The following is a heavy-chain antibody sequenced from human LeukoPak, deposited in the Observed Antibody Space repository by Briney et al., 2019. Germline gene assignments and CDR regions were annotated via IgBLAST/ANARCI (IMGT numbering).Heavy chain of an antibody. CDR2: MYSGGST. CDR1: GFTVSSRY. V-gene: IGHV3-66*01. Sequence: PGGSLRLSCAASGFTVSSRYMSWVRQAPGKGLEWVSVMYSGGSTYYADSVKGRFTISRDNSKTTLYLQMNSLRAEDTAVYYCATGPYCSSTSCYLEPPHFDYWGQVTLVTVSS. CDR3: ATGPYCSSTSCYLEPPHFDY. J-gene: IGHJ4*02. D-gene: IGHD2-2*01.